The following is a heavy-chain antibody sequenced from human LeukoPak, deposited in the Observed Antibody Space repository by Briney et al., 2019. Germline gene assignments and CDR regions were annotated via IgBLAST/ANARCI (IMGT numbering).Heavy chain of an antibody. CDR3: ARARYCSSTSCFWFDP. D-gene: IGHD2-2*01. V-gene: IGHV1-2*02. CDR1: GYTFTGYY. Sequence: ASVKDSCKASGYTFTGYYMHWVRQAPGQGLEWMGWINPNSGGTNYAQKFQGRVTMTRDTSISTAYMELSRLRSDDTAVYYCARARYCSSTSCFWFDPWGQGTLVTVSS. CDR2: INPNSGGT. J-gene: IGHJ5*02.